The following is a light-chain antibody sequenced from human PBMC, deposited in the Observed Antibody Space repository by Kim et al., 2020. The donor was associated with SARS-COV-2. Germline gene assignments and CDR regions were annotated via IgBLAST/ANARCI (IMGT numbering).Light chain of an antibody. CDR3: QQYNSYLYT. J-gene: IGKJ2*01. CDR1: QSISSW. CDR2: KAS. Sequence: SASVGDRVTITGRASQSISSWLAWYQQKPGKAPKLLIYKASSLESGVPSRFSGSGSGTEFTLTISSLQPDDFATYYCQQYNSYLYTFGQGTKLEIK. V-gene: IGKV1-5*03.